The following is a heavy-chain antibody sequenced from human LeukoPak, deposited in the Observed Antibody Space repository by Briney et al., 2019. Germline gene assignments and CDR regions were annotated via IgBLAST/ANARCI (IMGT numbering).Heavy chain of an antibody. V-gene: IGHV4-34*01. CDR2: INHGGST. J-gene: IGHJ5*02. Sequence: PSETLSLTCAVYGGSFSGYYWSWIRQPPGKGLEWIGEINHGGSTNYNPSLKSRVTITVDTSKNQFSLKLSSVTAADTAVYYCARCENAINWFDPWGQGTLVTVSS. D-gene: IGHD1-1*01. CDR1: GGSFSGYY. CDR3: ARCENAINWFDP.